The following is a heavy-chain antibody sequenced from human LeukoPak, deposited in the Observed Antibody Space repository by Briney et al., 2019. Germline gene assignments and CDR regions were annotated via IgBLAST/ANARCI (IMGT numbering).Heavy chain of an antibody. CDR3: ARVPYSVHFEH. D-gene: IGHD5/OR15-5a*01. CDR2: INPNSGGT. Sequence: GASVKVSCKASGYTYTGYYMHWVRQAPGQGLEWMGWINPNSGGTNYAQKFQGRVTMTRDTSISTAYMTLSALRSDDTAVYYCARVPYSVHFEHWGQGTLVIVSS. J-gene: IGHJ4*02. V-gene: IGHV1-2*02. CDR1: GYTYTGYY.